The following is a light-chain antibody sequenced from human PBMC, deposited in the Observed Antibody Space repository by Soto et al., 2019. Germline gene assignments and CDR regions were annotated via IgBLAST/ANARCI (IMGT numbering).Light chain of an antibody. CDR1: QSVGSN. CDR3: QQRRDWLPIT. J-gene: IGKJ5*01. Sequence: EIVMTQSRATLSVSPGERATLSCRASQSVGSNLAWYQQKAGQAATLLIYGASSRATGIPDRFSGSGSGTDVSLTISSLVAEDFAVYYCQQRRDWLPITFGQGTRLENK. V-gene: IGKV3-11*01. CDR2: GAS.